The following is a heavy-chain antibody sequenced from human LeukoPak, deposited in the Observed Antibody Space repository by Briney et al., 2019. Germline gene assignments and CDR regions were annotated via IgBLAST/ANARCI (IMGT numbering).Heavy chain of an antibody. D-gene: IGHD3-10*01. Sequence: GGSLRLSCAASGFTFSSYFMSWVRQAPGKGLEWVSSISGSGGKTYYTDSVKGRFTISRDNSKNTLYLQMNSLRAEDTAVYYCARARYGSGSYHLDYWGQGTLVTVSS. J-gene: IGHJ4*02. V-gene: IGHV3-23*01. CDR2: ISGSGGKT. CDR1: GFTFSSYF. CDR3: ARARYGSGSYHLDY.